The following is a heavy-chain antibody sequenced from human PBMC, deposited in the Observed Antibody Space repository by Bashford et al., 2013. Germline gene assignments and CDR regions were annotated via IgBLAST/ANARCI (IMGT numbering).Heavy chain of an antibody. CDR3: AREVGDGYKRDAFDI. CDR1: GGTFSSYA. D-gene: IGHD5-24*01. V-gene: IGHV1-69*13. CDR2: IIPIFGTA. J-gene: IGHJ3*02. Sequence: SVKVSCKASGGTFSSYAISWVRQAPGQGLEWMGGIIPIFGTANYAQKFQGRVTITADESTSTAYMELSSLRSEDTAVYYCAREVGDGYKRDAFDIVGPRDKWSPSPQ.